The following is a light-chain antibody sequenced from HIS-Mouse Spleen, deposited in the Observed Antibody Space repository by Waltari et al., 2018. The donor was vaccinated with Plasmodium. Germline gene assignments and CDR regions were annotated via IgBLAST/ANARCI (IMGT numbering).Light chain of an antibody. CDR3: NSRDSSGNHWV. V-gene: IGLV3-19*01. CDR1: SLRSYY. CDR2: GKN. Sequence: SSELTQDPAVSVALGQTVRITCQGDSLRSYYASWYQQKPGQAPVLAIDGKNNRRSGFPDRCSWASSGNSASLTITGAQAEDEADYYCNSRDSSGNHWVFGGGTKLTVL. J-gene: IGLJ3*02.